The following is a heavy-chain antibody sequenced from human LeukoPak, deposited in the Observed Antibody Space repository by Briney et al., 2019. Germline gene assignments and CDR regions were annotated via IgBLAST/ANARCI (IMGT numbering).Heavy chain of an antibody. CDR1: RFTFSSYW. J-gene: IGHJ6*02. CDR2: IKQDGSEK. CDR3: AREAAVMVRGVHGFYGMDV. V-gene: IGHV3-7*01. Sequence: GGSLRLSCAASRFTFSSYWMSWVRQAPGKGLEWVANIKQDGSEKYYVDSVKGRFTISRDNAKSSLYLQMNSLRAEDTAVYYCAREAAVMVRGVHGFYGMDVWGQGTTVTVSS. D-gene: IGHD3-10*01.